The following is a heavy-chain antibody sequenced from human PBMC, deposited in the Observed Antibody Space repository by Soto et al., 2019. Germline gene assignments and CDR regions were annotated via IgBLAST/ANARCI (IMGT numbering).Heavy chain of an antibody. CDR1: GGTFSSYA. CDR2: INPSGGST. CDR3: ARGDTNYDILTGYYNDYYYYYGMDV. D-gene: IGHD3-9*01. Sequence: ASVKVSCKASGGTFSSYAISWVRHAPGQGLEWMGIINPSGGSTSYAQKFQGRVTMTRDTSTSTVYMELSSLRSEDTAVYYCARGDTNYDILTGYYNDYYYYYGMDVWGQGTTVTVSS. J-gene: IGHJ6*02. V-gene: IGHV1-46*01.